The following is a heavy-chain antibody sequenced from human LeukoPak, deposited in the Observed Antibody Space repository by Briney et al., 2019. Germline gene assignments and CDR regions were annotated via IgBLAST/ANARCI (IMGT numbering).Heavy chain of an antibody. CDR2: INWNGGST. Sequence: GGSLRLSCAASGFTFDDYGMSWVRQAPGKGLEWVSGINWNGGSTGYADSVKGRFTISRDNAKNSLYLQMNSLRAEDTAVYYCAETDFWSANNWFDPWGQGTLVTVSS. D-gene: IGHD3-3*01. J-gene: IGHJ5*02. CDR3: AETDFWSANNWFDP. V-gene: IGHV3-20*04. CDR1: GFTFDDYG.